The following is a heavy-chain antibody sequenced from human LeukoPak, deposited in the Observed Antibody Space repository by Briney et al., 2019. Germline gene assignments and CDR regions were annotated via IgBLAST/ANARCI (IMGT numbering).Heavy chain of an antibody. D-gene: IGHD5-18*01. CDR2: IYYSGST. CDR1: GGSISSYY. V-gene: IGHV4-59*08. Sequence: SETLSLTCTVSGGSISSYYWSWIRQPPGKGLEWIGYIYYSGSTNCNPSLKSRVSISVDTSKKQFSLKLSSVTAADTAVYYCARRSRYSDYVDFWGQGTLVTVSS. J-gene: IGHJ4*02. CDR3: ARRSRYSDYVDF.